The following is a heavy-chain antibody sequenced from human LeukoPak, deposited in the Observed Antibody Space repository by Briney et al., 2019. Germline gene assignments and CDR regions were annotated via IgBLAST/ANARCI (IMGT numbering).Heavy chain of an antibody. D-gene: IGHD6-13*01. V-gene: IGHV1-46*01. CDR3: ARATSPSWYSSTLFDY. Sequence: ASVKVSCKASGYTFTSYYMHWVRQAPGQGLEWMGIINPSGGSTGYAQKFQGRVTMTRDTSTSTVYMELSSLRSEDTAVYYCARATSPSWYSSTLFDYWGQGTLVTVSS. CDR1: GYTFTSYY. J-gene: IGHJ4*02. CDR2: INPSGGST.